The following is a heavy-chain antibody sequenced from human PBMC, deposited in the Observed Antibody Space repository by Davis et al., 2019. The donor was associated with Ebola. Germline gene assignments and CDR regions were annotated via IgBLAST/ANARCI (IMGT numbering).Heavy chain of an antibody. D-gene: IGHD1-7*01. J-gene: IGHJ6*02. V-gene: IGHV3-66*02. Sequence: GESLKISCAASGFAVSRSYMSWVRQAPGKGLECVSIIYSGSNTYYADSVKGRFTISRDNSKNTLYLQMNSLRAEDTAVYYCAKDNWNSQGGDLYYYYYGMDVWGQGTTVTVSS. CDR2: IYSGSNT. CDR1: GFAVSRSY. CDR3: AKDNWNSQGGDLYYYYYGMDV.